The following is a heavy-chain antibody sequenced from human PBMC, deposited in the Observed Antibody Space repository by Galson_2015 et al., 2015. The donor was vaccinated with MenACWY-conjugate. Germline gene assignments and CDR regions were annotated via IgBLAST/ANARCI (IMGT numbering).Heavy chain of an antibody. J-gene: IGHJ3*02. V-gene: IGHV3-33*01. D-gene: IGHD3-3*02. CDR3: ARERAAFDAFDI. CDR2: IWSNGINN. CDR1: GFTLSCCG. Sequence: SLRLSCAASGFTLSCCGMHWVRQAPGKGLEWLAVIWSNGINNYYADSVRGRFTISRDGSRHSLLLHMNSLSVDDTAVYYCARERAAFDAFDIWGQGTMVTVSS.